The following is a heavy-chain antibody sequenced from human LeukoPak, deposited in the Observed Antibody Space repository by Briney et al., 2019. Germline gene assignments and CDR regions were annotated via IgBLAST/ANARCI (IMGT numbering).Heavy chain of an antibody. CDR3: AKGMLATGWIDS. CDR2: ITGYGDRT. CDR1: GFTVSSNY. Sequence: GGSLRLSCAASGFTVSSNYMSWVRQAPGKGLEWVSFITGYGDRTYYADSVKGRFTISRDNSKNTVYLQLNSLRTEDTAVYYCAKGMLATGWIDSWGLGTLVTVSP. J-gene: IGHJ4*02. V-gene: IGHV3-23*01. D-gene: IGHD5-12*01.